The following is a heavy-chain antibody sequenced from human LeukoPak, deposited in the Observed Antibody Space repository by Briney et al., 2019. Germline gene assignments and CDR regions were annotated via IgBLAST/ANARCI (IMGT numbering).Heavy chain of an antibody. CDR3: AKLPSGSSLLDFDY. Sequence: GGSLRLSCAASGFTFSSYAMSWVRQAPGKGLEWVSAISGSGGSTYYADSVEGRFAISRDNSKNTLYLQMNSLRAEDTAVYYCAKLPSGSSLLDFDYWGQGTLVTVSS. D-gene: IGHD1-26*01. V-gene: IGHV3-23*01. J-gene: IGHJ4*02. CDR1: GFTFSSYA. CDR2: ISGSGGST.